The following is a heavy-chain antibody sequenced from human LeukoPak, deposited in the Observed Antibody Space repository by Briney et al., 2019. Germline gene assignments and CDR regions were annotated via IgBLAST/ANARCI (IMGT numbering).Heavy chain of an antibody. CDR2: VSSSGDST. J-gene: IGHJ4*02. D-gene: IGHD2-15*01. CDR3: AKRAVGAAYYFDY. Sequence: PGGSLRLSCEASGFTFSSYVMSWVRQAPGKGPELVSDVSSSGDSTHYADYVKGRFTISRDNSKNTLFLQMNSLRAEDTAVYYCAKRAVGAAYYFDYWGQGTLVTVSS. CDR1: GFTFSSYV. V-gene: IGHV3-23*01.